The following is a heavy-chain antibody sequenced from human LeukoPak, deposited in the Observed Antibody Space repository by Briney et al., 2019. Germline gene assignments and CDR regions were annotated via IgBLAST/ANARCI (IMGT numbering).Heavy chain of an antibody. J-gene: IGHJ4*02. Sequence: GGSLRLSCAAPGFTFSSYSMNWVRQAPGKGLEWVSCISSNYSYIYNADSVNGRFTISSNNAKNTLYLQMNSLRAEDTAVYYCARADSGSYYFDYWGQGTLVTVSS. CDR3: ARADSGSYYFDY. CDR1: GFTFSSYS. V-gene: IGHV3-21*01. CDR2: ISSNYSYI. D-gene: IGHD1-26*01.